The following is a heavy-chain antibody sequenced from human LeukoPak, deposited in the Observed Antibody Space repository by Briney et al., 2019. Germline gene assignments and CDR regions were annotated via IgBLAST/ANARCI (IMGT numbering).Heavy chain of an antibody. J-gene: IGHJ5*02. CDR1: GYTFTSYD. Sequence: ASVKVSCKASGYTFTSYDINWVRQATGQGLEWMGWMNSNSGNTGYAQKFQGRVTMTRNTSISTAYMELSSLRSEDTAVYYCARVRSRYYDFWSGYYTGRNWFDPWGQGTLVTVSS. V-gene: IGHV1-8*01. D-gene: IGHD3-3*01. CDR3: ARVRSRYYDFWSGYYTGRNWFDP. CDR2: MNSNSGNT.